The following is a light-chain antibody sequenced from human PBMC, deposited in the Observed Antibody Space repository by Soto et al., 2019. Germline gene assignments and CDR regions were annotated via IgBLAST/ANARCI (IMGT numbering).Light chain of an antibody. J-gene: IGKJ4*01. Sequence: EIVLTQSPAPLSLSPGERATLSCRASQSVSSFFGWYQQKPGQPPRLLIYDASSRATGIPARFSGSGSGTDFTLTITGLEPEDFAVYYCQQHDNWPLTFGGGTKVEMK. CDR1: QSVSSF. V-gene: IGKV3-11*01. CDR2: DAS. CDR3: QQHDNWPLT.